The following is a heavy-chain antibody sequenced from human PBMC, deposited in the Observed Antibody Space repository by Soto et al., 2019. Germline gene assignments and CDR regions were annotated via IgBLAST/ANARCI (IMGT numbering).Heavy chain of an antibody. D-gene: IGHD6-6*01. J-gene: IGHJ6*02. CDR1: GYSFTSYW. V-gene: IGHV5-51*01. CDR3: ASSIAARYFYYGMDV. Sequence: GESLKISCKGSGYSFTSYWIGWVRQMPGKGLEWMGIIYPGDSDTRYSPSFQGQVTISADKSISTAYLQWSSLKASDTAMYYCASSIAARYFYYGMDVWGQGXTVTVSS. CDR2: IYPGDSDT.